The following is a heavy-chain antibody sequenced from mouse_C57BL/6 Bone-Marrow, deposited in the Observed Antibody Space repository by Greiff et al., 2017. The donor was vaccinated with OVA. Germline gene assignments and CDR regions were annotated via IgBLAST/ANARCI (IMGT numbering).Heavy chain of an antibody. Sequence: VQLQQPGAELVMPGASVKLSCKASGYTFTSYWMHWVKQRPGQGLEWIGEIDPSDSYTNYNQKFKGKSTLTVDKSSSTAYMQLSSLTSEDSAVYCCARSLLRYPAWFAYWGQGTLVTVSA. CDR3: ARSLLRYPAWFAY. CDR1: GYTFTSYW. CDR2: IDPSDSYT. V-gene: IGHV1-69*01. J-gene: IGHJ3*01. D-gene: IGHD1-1*01.